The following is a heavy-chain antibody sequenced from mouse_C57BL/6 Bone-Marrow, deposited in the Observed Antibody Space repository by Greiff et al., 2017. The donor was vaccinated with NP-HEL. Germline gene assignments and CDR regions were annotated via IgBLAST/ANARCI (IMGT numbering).Heavy chain of an antibody. Sequence: VHVKQSGPELVKPGASVKISCKASGYSFTGYYMNWVKQSPEKSLEWIGEINPSTGGTTSNQKFKAKATLTVDKSSSTAYMQLKSLTSEDSAVYYCARRGSFDYWGQGTTLTVSS. CDR2: INPSTGGT. CDR1: GYSFTGYY. J-gene: IGHJ2*01. CDR3: ARRGSFDY. V-gene: IGHV1-42*01.